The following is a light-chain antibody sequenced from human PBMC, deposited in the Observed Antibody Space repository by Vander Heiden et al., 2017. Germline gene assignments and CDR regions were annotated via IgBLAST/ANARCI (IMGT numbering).Light chain of an antibody. CDR1: QGVSSN. CDR2: GAS. V-gene: IGKV3-15*01. Sequence: ERVMTQSPATLSVSPGERATLSCRASQGVSSNVAWYQQKPGQGPRLLIYGASTRATGVPARFSGSGSGTEFTLTISGLQSEDFAVYYCQQYNNWPCTFGQGTTVEIK. CDR3: QQYNNWPCT. J-gene: IGKJ2*02.